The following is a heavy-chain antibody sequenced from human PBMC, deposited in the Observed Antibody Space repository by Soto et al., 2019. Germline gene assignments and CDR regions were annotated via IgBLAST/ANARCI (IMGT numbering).Heavy chain of an antibody. CDR3: ARAYYDTNGYSLDP. Sequence: SETLSLTCTVTGGSIITSRYFWGWVRQPPGKALQWIGSVYYSDSINYNPSLKSRAIISDDTSKNQIYLRLSSVTAADTAVYYCARAYYDTNGYSLDPWGQGILVTVSS. J-gene: IGHJ5*02. D-gene: IGHD3-22*01. CDR2: VYYSDSI. CDR1: GGSIITSRYF. V-gene: IGHV4-61*05.